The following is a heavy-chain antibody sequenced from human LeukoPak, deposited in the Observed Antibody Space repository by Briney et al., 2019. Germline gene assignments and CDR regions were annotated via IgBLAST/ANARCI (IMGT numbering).Heavy chain of an antibody. J-gene: IGHJ4*02. CDR2: IYSDNT. CDR3: ARGGWLVLRYLDY. CDR1: GFTVSSNS. D-gene: IGHD3-9*01. Sequence: GGSLRLSCTVSGFTVSSNSMSWARQAPGKGLEWVSFIYSDNTHYSDSVKGRFTISRDNSKNTLYLQMNSLRAEDTAVYYWARGGWLVLRYLDYWGQGTLVTVSS. V-gene: IGHV3-53*01.